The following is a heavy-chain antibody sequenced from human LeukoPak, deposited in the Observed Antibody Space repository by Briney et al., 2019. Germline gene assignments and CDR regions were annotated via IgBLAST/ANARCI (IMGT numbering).Heavy chain of an antibody. D-gene: IGHD1-20*01. Sequence: SVKVSCKASGGTFSSYAISWVRQAPGQGPEWMGRIIPILGIANYAQKFQGRVTITADKSTSTAYMELSSLRSEDTAVYYCAREAYLGANNWRYYYYGMDVWGQGTTVTVSS. CDR3: AREAYLGANNWRYYYYGMDV. CDR1: GGTFSSYA. J-gene: IGHJ6*02. V-gene: IGHV1-69*04. CDR2: IIPILGIA.